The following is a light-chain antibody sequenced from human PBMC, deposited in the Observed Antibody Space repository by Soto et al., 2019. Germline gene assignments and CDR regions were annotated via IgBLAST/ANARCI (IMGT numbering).Light chain of an antibody. J-gene: IGKJ1*01. CDR1: ESVSSN. CDR2: GAS. Sequence: VMTQSPASLSVSPGERATLSCRASESVSSNLAWYQQIPGQGPRLLIYGASTRATGIPARFSGSGSETDFTLTINSLQSEDFAVYYCQQYNRWPWTFGQGTTVEI. CDR3: QQYNRWPWT. V-gene: IGKV3-15*01.